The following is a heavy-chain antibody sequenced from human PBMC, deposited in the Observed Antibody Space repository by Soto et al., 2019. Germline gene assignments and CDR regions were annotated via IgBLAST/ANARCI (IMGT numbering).Heavy chain of an antibody. CDR3: ARISSLDTYGYVTGGLHV. V-gene: IGHV4-59*01. D-gene: IGHD5-18*01. CDR2: FYHSGNS. CDR1: GGSIRSYY. J-gene: IGHJ6*02. Sequence: SETLSLTCSVSGGSIRSYYWSWIRQSPEKGLEWIGYFYHSGNSNYNPSLKSRVTISVDTSKNQLSLSLRSVTAADTAVYFCARISSLDTYGYVTGGLHVCGQGPTRTVS.